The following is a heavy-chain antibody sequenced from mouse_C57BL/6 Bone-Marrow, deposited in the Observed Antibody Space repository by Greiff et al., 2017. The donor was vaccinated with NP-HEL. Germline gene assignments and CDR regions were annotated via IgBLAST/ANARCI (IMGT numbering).Heavy chain of an antibody. Sequence: EVKLQQSGPELVKPGASVKISCKASGYTFTDYYMNWVKQSHGKSLEWIGDINPNNGGTSYNQKFKGKATLTVDKSSSTAYMELRSLTSEDSAVYYCAKGPPYYGSSDYYAMDYWGQGTSVTVSS. CDR1: GYTFTDYY. CDR2: INPNNGGT. CDR3: AKGPPYYGSSDYYAMDY. D-gene: IGHD1-1*01. V-gene: IGHV1-26*01. J-gene: IGHJ4*01.